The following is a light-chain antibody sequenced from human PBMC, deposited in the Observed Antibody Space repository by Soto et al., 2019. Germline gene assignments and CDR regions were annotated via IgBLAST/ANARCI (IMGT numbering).Light chain of an antibody. CDR1: QSVNNN. CDR2: GAS. Sequence: EIVMTQSPATLSVSPGERATLSCRASQSVNNNLAWYQHKPGQAPRLLIYGASIRATGIPANFSGSGSGTEFTLTIRSLQSEDVAVYYCQQHNNWPRTFGQGTKVEIK. CDR3: QQHNNWPRT. V-gene: IGKV3-15*01. J-gene: IGKJ1*01.